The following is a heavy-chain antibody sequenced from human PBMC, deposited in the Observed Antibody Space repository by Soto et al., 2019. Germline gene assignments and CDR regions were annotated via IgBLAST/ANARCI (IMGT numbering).Heavy chain of an antibody. CDR1: GGTFNTYT. CDR3: ASWRSYSGSYCFDY. Sequence: SVKVSCKASGGTFNTYTINWVRQAPGRGLEWVGQVVPMYDSVNYAENFQGRVTITADKSTKTAYMELTSLRSEDTALYFCASWRSYSGSYCFDYWGQGTLVTVSS. CDR2: VVPMYDSV. D-gene: IGHD1-26*01. V-gene: IGHV1-69*06. J-gene: IGHJ4*02.